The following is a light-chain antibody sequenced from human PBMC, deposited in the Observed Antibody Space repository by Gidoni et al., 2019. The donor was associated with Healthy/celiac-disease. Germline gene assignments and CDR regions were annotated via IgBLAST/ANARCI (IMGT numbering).Light chain of an antibody. CDR3: QQLNSYPFT. Sequence: DIQLTQSPSFLSASVGDRVTITCRASQGISSYLAWYQQNPGKAPKLLIYAASPLQSGVPSSFSGSGSGTDFTLTISSLQPEDFATYYCQQLNSYPFTFGPXTKVDIK. V-gene: IGKV1-9*01. CDR1: QGISSY. CDR2: AAS. J-gene: IGKJ3*01.